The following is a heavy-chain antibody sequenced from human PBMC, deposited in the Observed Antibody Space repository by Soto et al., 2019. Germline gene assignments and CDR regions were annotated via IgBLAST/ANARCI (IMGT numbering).Heavy chain of an antibody. CDR3: ARDLGAEQWFFDN. D-gene: IGHD6-19*01. V-gene: IGHV4-31*03. CDR1: GASVSGDGSY. CDR2: IHNSVST. J-gene: IGHJ4*02. Sequence: QVQLQESGPGLVKPSQTLSLTCLVSGASVSGDGSYCSWIRQHPGKGLELIGYIHNSVSTYSNPSLANRVAMSIDTSKNQFSLRLSSVTAEDSAVYFCARDLGAEQWFFDNWGQGLLVTVSS.